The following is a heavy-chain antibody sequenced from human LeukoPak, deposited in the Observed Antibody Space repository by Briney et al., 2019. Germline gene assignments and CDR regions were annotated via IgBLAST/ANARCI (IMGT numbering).Heavy chain of an antibody. D-gene: IGHD6-13*01. CDR2: IYPGDSDT. V-gene: IGHV5-51*01. CDR1: GYSFNSYW. Sequence: GESLKISCKGSGYSFNSYWIGWVRQMPGKGLEWMGIIYPGDSDTRYNPSFQGQVTISADKSISTAYLQWSSLKASDTAMYYCARRGSSWYQPFDYWGQGTLVTVSS. J-gene: IGHJ4*02. CDR3: ARRGSSWYQPFDY.